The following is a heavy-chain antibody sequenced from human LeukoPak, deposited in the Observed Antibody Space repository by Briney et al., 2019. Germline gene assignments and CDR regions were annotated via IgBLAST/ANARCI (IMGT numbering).Heavy chain of an antibody. J-gene: IGHJ6*02. CDR2: ISSSGSTI. Sequence: PGGSLRLSCAASGFTFSSYEMNWVRQAPGKGLEWVSYISSSGSTIYYADSVEGRFTISRDNAKNSLYLQMNSLRAEDTAVYYCARGISHYYYYGMDVWGQGTTVTVSS. CDR1: GFTFSSYE. CDR3: ARGISHYYYYGMDV. V-gene: IGHV3-48*03.